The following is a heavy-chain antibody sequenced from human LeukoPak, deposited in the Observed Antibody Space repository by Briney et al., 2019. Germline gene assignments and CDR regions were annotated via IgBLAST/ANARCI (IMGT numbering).Heavy chain of an antibody. CDR3: ASDYGGINRDY. J-gene: IGHJ4*02. Sequence: GSLLLCVASTGFTFSTYSMNWVRQATGKGGEGLSQINISGTLYYADSVKGRFTVSRDNAKNSLYLEMKSLRAEDTDVYYCASDYGGINRDYWGQGTLVTVSS. V-gene: IGHV3-48*01. CDR2: INISGTL. D-gene: IGHD4-23*01. CDR1: GFTFSTYS.